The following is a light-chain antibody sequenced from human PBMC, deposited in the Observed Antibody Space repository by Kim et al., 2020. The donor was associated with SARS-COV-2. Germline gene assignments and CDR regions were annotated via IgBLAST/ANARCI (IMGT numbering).Light chain of an antibody. J-gene: IGLJ3*02. V-gene: IGLV3-1*01. CDR1: KLDEKY. Sequence: VSPGQTATIACTGEKLDEKYVFWYQKKSGQSPVMVLYQDSKRPSGIPERFSGSNSGTTATLTVSGTQSMDEADYYCQAWVGTTAVFGGGTQLTVL. CDR3: QAWVGTTAV. CDR2: QDS.